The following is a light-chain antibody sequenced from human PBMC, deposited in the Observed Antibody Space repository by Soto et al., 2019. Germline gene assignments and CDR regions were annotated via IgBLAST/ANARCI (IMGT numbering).Light chain of an antibody. CDR2: DAS. Sequence: EIVLTQSPATLSLSPGERATLSCRASRSVSSYLAWYQQKPGQAPRLLIYDASSRATGIPARFSGSGSGTDFTLTISSLEPEDFAFYYCQQRSNGATFGPGTKVDIK. V-gene: IGKV3-11*01. CDR1: RSVSSY. CDR3: QQRSNGAT. J-gene: IGKJ3*01.